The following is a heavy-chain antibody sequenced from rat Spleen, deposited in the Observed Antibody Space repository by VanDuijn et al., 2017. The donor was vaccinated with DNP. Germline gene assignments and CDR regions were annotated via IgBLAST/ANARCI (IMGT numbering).Heavy chain of an antibody. D-gene: IGHD1-9*01. J-gene: IGHJ2*01. CDR1: GYSIPSNY. CDR2: ISYRGTT. Sequence: EVHLQESGPGLVTPSQSLSLTCSVTGYSIPSNYWAWIRKFPGNKMEWEGYISYRGTTRYKPSLKSRISITRDTSKNHFILQLNSVTPEGTATYFCARWNVFGYNGFDHWGQGVMVTVSS. CDR3: ARWNVFGYNGFDH. V-gene: IGHV3-1*01.